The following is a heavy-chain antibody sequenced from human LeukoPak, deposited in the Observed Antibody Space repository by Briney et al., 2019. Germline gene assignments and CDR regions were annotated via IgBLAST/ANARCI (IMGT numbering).Heavy chain of an antibody. D-gene: IGHD3-22*01. Sequence: SVKVSCKASGYTFTGYYMHWVRQAPGQGLEWMGRIIPILGIANYAQKFQGRVTITADKSTSTAYMELSSLRSEDTAVYYCARPPDSSGFNFDYWGQGTLVTVSS. J-gene: IGHJ4*02. CDR3: ARPPDSSGFNFDY. CDR2: IIPILGIA. V-gene: IGHV1-69*02. CDR1: GYTFTGYY.